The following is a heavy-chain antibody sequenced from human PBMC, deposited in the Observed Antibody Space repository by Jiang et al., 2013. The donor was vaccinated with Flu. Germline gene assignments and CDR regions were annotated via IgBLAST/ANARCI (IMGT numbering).Heavy chain of an antibody. V-gene: IGHV3-66*02. J-gene: IGHJ3*02. Sequence: VQLVESGGGLVQPGGSLRLSCAASGFTVSSNYMSWVRQAPGKGLEWVSVIYSGGSTYYADSVKGRFTISRDNSKNTLYLQMNSLRAEDTAVYYCARPHYGGNSGGPDAFDIWGQETMVTVSS. CDR1: GFTVSSNY. D-gene: IGHD4-23*01. CDR2: IYSGGST. CDR3: ARPHYGGNSGGPDAFDI.